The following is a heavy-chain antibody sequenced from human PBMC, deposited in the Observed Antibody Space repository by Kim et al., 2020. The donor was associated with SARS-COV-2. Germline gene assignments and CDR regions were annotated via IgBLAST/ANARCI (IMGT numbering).Heavy chain of an antibody. CDR2: ISYDGSNK. Sequence: GSLRLSCAASGFPFSSYGMHWVRQAPGKGLEWVAVISYDGSNKYYADSVKGRFTISRDNSKNTLYLQMNSLRAEDTAVYYCAKDVLPSEYYDSSGYIWGHGTLVTVSS. V-gene: IGHV3-30*18. CDR3: AKDVLPSEYYDSSGYI. D-gene: IGHD3-22*01. J-gene: IGHJ4*01. CDR1: GFPFSSYG.